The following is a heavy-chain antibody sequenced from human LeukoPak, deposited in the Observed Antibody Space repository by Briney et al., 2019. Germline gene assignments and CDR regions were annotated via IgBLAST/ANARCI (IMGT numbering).Heavy chain of an antibody. Sequence: PGGSLRLSCTASGFTFSNYGMHWVRQAPGKGLEWVAVIWYDGSNKFYADSVKGRFTISRDNSKNTLDLHMNRMRVEDTAVYYCTRELSPHTGGWFVHAGNFDHWGQGIPVSVSS. V-gene: IGHV3-33*01. CDR1: GFTFSNYG. CDR2: IWYDGSNK. D-gene: IGHD6-19*01. CDR3: TRELSPHTGGWFVHAGNFDH. J-gene: IGHJ4*02.